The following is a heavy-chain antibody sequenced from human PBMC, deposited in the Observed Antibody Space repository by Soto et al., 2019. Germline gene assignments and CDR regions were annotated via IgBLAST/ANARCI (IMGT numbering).Heavy chain of an antibody. CDR2: INPNSGGT. Sequence: ASVKVSCKASGYTFTGYYMHWVRQAPGQGLEWMGWINPNSGGTNYAQKFQGRVTMTRDTSISTAYMELSRLRSDGTAVYYCAALRFLEWLLFEDYYYYYGMDVWGQGTTVTVSS. CDR1: GYTFTGYY. J-gene: IGHJ6*02. D-gene: IGHD3-3*01. CDR3: AALRFLEWLLFEDYYYYYGMDV. V-gene: IGHV1-2*02.